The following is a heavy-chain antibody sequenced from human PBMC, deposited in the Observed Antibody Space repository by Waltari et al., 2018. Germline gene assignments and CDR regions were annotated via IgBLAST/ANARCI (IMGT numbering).Heavy chain of an antibody. J-gene: IGHJ4*02. D-gene: IGHD5-12*01. Sequence: EVQLVESGGGLIQPGASLRLSCAASGFTLNNNYMSWVRQAPGKGLEWVSVIYARSGGTFYAESVKGRFTISRDNSKNTLYLDLNRLTAEDTAVYYCARAGLGSPLQWLQLLDSWGRGTLVTVSS. CDR2: IYARSGGT. V-gene: IGHV3-53*01. CDR1: GFTLNNNY. CDR3: ARAGLGSPLQWLQLLDS.